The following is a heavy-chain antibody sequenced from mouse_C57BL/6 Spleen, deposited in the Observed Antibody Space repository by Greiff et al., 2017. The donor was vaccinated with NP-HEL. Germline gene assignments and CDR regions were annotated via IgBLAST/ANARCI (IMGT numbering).Heavy chain of an antibody. CDR3: VRQKHYYGYDGSAMDY. V-gene: IGHV10-1*01. D-gene: IGHD2-2*01. CDR1: GFSFNTYA. Sequence: EVQLVESGGGLVQPKGSLKLSCAASGFSFNTYAMNWVRQAPGKGLEWVARIRSKSNNYATYYADSVKDRFTISRDDSESMLYLQMNNLKTEDTAMYYCVRQKHYYGYDGSAMDYWGQGTSVTVSS. J-gene: IGHJ4*01. CDR2: IRSKSNNYAT.